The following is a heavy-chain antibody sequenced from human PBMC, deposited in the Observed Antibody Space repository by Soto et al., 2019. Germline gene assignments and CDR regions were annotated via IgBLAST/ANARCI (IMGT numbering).Heavy chain of an antibody. Sequence: QVQLQQWGAGLLKPSETLSLNCAVNGGSLSGFYWSWIRQPPGRGLEWIGEVDYSGGTHYNPSLRSRVTISLDTFKNYFSVTLQSVTAADTGLYYSARGPGAPFCSGGCYHDYWGQGTAVTVST. CDR2: VDYSGGT. CDR3: ARGPGAPFCSGGCYHDY. V-gene: IGHV4-34*01. D-gene: IGHD2-15*01. CDR1: GGSLSGFY. J-gene: IGHJ4*02.